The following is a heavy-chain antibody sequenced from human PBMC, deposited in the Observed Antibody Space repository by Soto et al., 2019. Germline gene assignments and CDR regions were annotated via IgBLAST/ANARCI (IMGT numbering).Heavy chain of an antibody. J-gene: IGHJ4*02. CDR3: ARDNHDLLDY. CDR2: VDPNSGGT. CDR1: GYTFTDLY. D-gene: IGHD3-16*01. V-gene: IGHV1-2*02. Sequence: SVKVACTPAGYTFTDLYIHWVRQAPGQGLEWMGWVDPNSGGTKQTQKFQGRLTMTRDTSTGAVYMELYSLRSDDTSVYHCARDNHDLLDYWGQVTLVTVSS.